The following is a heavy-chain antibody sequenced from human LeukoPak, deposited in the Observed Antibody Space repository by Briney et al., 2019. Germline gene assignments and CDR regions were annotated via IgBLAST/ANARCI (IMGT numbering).Heavy chain of an antibody. CDR3: ARVSGYYYFDY. CDR2: ITTSDGNT. Sequence: GGSLRLSCAASGFTFSSYTMSWVRQAPGKGLEWVSTITTSDGNTYYADSVKGRFTISRDNSKNTLYLQMNSLRAEDTAVYYCARVSGYYYFDYWGQGTLVTVSS. J-gene: IGHJ4*02. V-gene: IGHV3-23*01. CDR1: GFTFSSYT. D-gene: IGHD5-12*01.